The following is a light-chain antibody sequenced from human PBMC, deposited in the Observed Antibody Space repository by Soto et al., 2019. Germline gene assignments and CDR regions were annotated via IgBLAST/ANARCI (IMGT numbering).Light chain of an antibody. CDR1: QSVSSSY. CDR3: HQYDNSLYT. CDR2: GAS. V-gene: IGKV3-20*01. Sequence: ETVLTQSPGTLSLSPGERATLSCRASQSVSSSYLAWYQQKPGQAPRLLIYGASSRATGIPDRFSGSGSGTDFTLTISRLEPEDFAVYYCHQYDNSLYTFGQGTKLEIK. J-gene: IGKJ2*01.